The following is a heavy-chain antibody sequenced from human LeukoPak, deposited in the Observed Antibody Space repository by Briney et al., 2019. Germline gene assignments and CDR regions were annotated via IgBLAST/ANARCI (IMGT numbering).Heavy chain of an antibody. CDR3: ARAAENYGDSKYYYYGMDV. D-gene: IGHD4-17*01. Sequence: GGSLRLSCAASGFTFSSYEMNWVRQAPGKGLEWVSYISSSGSTIYYADSVKGRFTISRDNAKNSLYLQMNSLRAEDTAVYYCARAAENYGDSKYYYYGMDVWGQGTTVTVSS. J-gene: IGHJ6*02. CDR2: ISSSGSTI. CDR1: GFTFSSYE. V-gene: IGHV3-48*03.